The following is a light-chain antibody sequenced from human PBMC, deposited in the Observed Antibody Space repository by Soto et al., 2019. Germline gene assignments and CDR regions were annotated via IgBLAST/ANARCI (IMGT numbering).Light chain of an antibody. CDR1: QSISAW. CDR2: KAS. V-gene: IGKV1-5*03. Sequence: DIQMTQSPSTLSASVGDSVSINCRASQSISAWLAWYQQKPGKAPRLLIYKASTLEIGVPSRFSGSRSGTEFTLTISSLQPDDVAIYYCQQYNDYSWTFGQGTKVDLK. CDR3: QQYNDYSWT. J-gene: IGKJ1*01.